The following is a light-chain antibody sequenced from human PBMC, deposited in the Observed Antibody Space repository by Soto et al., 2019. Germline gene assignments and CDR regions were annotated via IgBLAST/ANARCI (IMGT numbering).Light chain of an antibody. V-gene: IGKV1-39*01. Sequence: DIQMTQSPSSLSASVGDRVTITCRASESINRHLNWYQQQPGKAPNILIYGASSLQNGVPSRFRGGGSGTDFTLIITNLQPDDFATYYCRQSYTALSITFGQGTRLQIK. CDR3: RQSYTALSIT. CDR2: GAS. J-gene: IGKJ5*01. CDR1: ESINRH.